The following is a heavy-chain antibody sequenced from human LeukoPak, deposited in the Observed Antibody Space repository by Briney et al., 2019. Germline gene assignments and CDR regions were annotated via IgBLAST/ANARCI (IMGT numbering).Heavy chain of an antibody. CDR1: GASITDYY. V-gene: IGHV4-59*01. J-gene: IGHJ4*02. CDR3: AYGGDAYKTGY. D-gene: IGHD5-24*01. Sequence: PSETLSLTCTVSGASITDYYWSWIRQPPAKGLEWIGYIYYTGSPNYNPSLKSRVTLSLDRSQNQFSLKRTSVTAADTAVYYCAYGGDAYKTGYWGQGTLVTVSS. CDR2: IYYTGSP.